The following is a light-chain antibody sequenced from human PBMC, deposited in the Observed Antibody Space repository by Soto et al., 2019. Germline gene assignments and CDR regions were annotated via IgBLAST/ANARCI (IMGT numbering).Light chain of an antibody. J-gene: IGKJ1*01. CDR1: QSVSSSY. Sequence: EIVLTQSPGTLSLSPGERATLSCRASQSVSSSYLAWYQQKPGQAPRLLIYGASSRATGIPDRFSGSGSGTDFTLTISRLEPEDFAVYYCQQYDISGTFGQGTKVE. CDR2: GAS. V-gene: IGKV3-20*01. CDR3: QQYDISGT.